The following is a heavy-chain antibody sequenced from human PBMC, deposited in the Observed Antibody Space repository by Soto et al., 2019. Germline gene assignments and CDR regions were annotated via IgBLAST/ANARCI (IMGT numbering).Heavy chain of an antibody. CDR3: ARQDFWSGYYVDRFDP. V-gene: IGHV4-61*01. CDR2: IYYSGST. D-gene: IGHD3-3*01. CDR1: GGSVSSGSYY. Sequence: SETLSLTCTVSGGSVSSGSYYWSWIRQPPGKGLEWIGYIYYSGSTNYNPSLKSRVTMSVDTSKNQFSLKLSSVTAADTAVYYCARQDFWSGYYVDRFDPWGKGTLVTVSS. J-gene: IGHJ5*02.